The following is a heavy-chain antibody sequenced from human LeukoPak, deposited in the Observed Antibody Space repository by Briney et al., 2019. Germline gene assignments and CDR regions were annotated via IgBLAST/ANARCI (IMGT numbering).Heavy chain of an antibody. D-gene: IGHD6-13*01. CDR2: IIPIFGTA. Sequence: SVKVSCKASGGTFSSYAISWVRQAPGQGLEWMGGIIPIFGTANYAQKFQGRVTITTDESTSTAYMELSSLRSEDTAVYYCARDNREQQLVPPTLDYWGQGTLVTVSS. CDR1: GGTFSSYA. V-gene: IGHV1-69*05. CDR3: ARDNREQQLVPPTLDY. J-gene: IGHJ4*02.